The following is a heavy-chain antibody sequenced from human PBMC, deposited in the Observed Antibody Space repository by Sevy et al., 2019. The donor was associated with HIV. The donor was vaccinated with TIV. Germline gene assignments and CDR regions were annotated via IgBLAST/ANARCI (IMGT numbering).Heavy chain of an antibody. D-gene: IGHD2-2*02. J-gene: IGHJ3*02. V-gene: IGHV1-24*01. Sequence: ASVKVPCKVSGYTLTELSMHWVRQAPGKGLEWMGGFDPEDGETIYAQKFQGRVTMTEDTSTDTAYMELSSLGSEDTAVYYCATQSWGIVVVPAAIVPGAFDIWGQGTMVTVSS. CDR1: GYTLTELS. CDR3: ATQSWGIVVVPAAIVPGAFDI. CDR2: FDPEDGET.